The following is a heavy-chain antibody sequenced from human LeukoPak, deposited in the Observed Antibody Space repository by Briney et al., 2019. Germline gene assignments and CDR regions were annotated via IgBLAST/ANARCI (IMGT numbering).Heavy chain of an antibody. V-gene: IGHV1-69*05. J-gene: IGHJ5*02. D-gene: IGHD3-16*02. CDR1: GGTFGSYA. Sequence: ASVKVSCKASGGTFGSYAISWVRQAPGQGLEWMGGIIPIFGTANYAQKLQGRVTMTTDTSTSTAYMELRSLRSDDTAVYYCARAPGIDSRLSTNWFDPWGQGTLVTVSS. CDR2: IIPIFGTA. CDR3: ARAPGIDSRLSTNWFDP.